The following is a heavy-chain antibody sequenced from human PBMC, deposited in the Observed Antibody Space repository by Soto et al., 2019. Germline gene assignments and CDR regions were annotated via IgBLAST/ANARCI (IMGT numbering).Heavy chain of an antibody. V-gene: IGHV3-23*01. CDR1: VFTFRSYA. Sequence: GGSLTLFCTASVFTFRSYAMRCLRESRGKALEWVSAISGSGGSTYYADSVKGRFTISRDNSKNTLYLQMNSLRAEDTAVYYCAKATTTVTYYYYYGMDVWGQGTTVTVSS. CDR2: ISGSGGST. CDR3: AKATTTVTYYYYYGMDV. J-gene: IGHJ6*02. D-gene: IGHD4-17*01.